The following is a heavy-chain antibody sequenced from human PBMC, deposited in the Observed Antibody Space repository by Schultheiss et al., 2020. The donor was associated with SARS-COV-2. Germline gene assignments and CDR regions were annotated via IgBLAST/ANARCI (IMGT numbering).Heavy chain of an antibody. D-gene: IGHD4-11*01. Sequence: SVKVSCKASGYTFTSYWIGWVRQMPGKGLEWMGGIIPIFGTANYAQKFQGRVTITADESTSTAYMELSSLRSEDTAVYYCASNLYSNYYFDNWGQGTLVTVSS. CDR2: IIPIFGTA. CDR3: ASNLYSNYYFDN. V-gene: IGHV1-69*13. CDR1: GYTFTSYW. J-gene: IGHJ4*02.